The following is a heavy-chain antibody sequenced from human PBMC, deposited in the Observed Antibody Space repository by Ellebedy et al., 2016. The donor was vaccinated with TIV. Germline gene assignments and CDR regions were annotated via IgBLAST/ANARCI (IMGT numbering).Heavy chain of an antibody. Sequence: GESLKIYCAVSGLTFTTYGMHWVRQAPGKGLEWVALISYDGSNKFYADSVKGRFTISSDNSQNTLYLQMNRLRAEDTAVYYCAKDVPPLGDFWSGYFHWGQGTLVTVSS. V-gene: IGHV3-30*18. CDR2: ISYDGSNK. CDR3: AKDVPPLGDFWSGYFH. D-gene: IGHD3-3*01. J-gene: IGHJ4*02. CDR1: GLTFTTYG.